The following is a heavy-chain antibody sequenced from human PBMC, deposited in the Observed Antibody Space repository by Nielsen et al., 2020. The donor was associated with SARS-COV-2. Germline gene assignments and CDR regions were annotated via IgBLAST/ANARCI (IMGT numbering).Heavy chain of an antibody. J-gene: IGHJ6*03. CDR1: GGSISSSSYY. D-gene: IGHD3-10*01. Sequence: SETMSLTSTVSGGSISSSSYYWGWIRQPPGKGLEWIGSIYYSGSTYYNLSLKSRVTISVDTSKNQFSLKLSSVTAADTAVYYCARQLLLWFGELVPYYMDVWGKGTTVTVSS. V-gene: IGHV4-39*07. CDR2: IYYSGST. CDR3: ARQLLLWFGELVPYYMDV.